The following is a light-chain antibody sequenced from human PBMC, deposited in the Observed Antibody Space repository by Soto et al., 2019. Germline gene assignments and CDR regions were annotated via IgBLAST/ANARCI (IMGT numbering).Light chain of an antibody. Sequence: QSVLTQPASVSGSPGQSITISCTGTSSDVGGYNSVSWYQQHPGKAPKLMIYEVTNRPSGVSNRFSGSKSGNTASLTISGLQTEDEADYYCSSYASSTTVVVFGGGTK. J-gene: IGLJ2*01. V-gene: IGLV2-14*01. CDR3: SSYASSTTVVV. CDR1: SSDVGGYNS. CDR2: EVT.